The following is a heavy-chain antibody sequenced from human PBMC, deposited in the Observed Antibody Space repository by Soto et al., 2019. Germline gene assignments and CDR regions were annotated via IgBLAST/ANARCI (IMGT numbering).Heavy chain of an antibody. V-gene: IGHV4-34*01. CDR1: GGSFSGYY. J-gene: IGHJ6*02. CDR3: ARDPASYYYGSGSRYGMDV. CDR2: INHSGST. Sequence: SETLSLTCAVYGGSFSGYYWRWIRQPPGKGLEWSGEINHSGSTNYNPSLKSRVTISVDTSKNQFSLKLSSVTAADTAGYYCARDPASYYYGSGSRYGMDVWGQGTTVTVSS. D-gene: IGHD3-10*01.